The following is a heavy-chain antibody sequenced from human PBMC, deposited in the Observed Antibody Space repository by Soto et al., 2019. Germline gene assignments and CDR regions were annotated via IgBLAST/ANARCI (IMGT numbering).Heavy chain of an antibody. CDR3: ARTTAVPNTHRSRYFLDY. CDR1: GGSVSNMTFY. J-gene: IGHJ4*02. D-gene: IGHD4-17*01. Sequence: SETMSPTRCVSGGSVSNMTFYRGWIRKPQGKRLESIGHVYYSGTTNYNPSLKCRVTISVDLAKNQFPLRLRSVTTADTALYYCARTTAVPNTHRSRYFLDYWGQGTLVTVTS. V-gene: IGHV4-61*01. CDR2: VYYSGTT.